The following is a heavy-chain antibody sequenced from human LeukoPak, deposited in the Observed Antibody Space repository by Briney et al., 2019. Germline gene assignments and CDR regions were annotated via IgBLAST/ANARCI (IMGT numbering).Heavy chain of an antibody. CDR3: AKAPVTSCRGAYCYPFDS. Sequence: GGSLRLSCAVSGFTFTTYWLGWVRQPPGKGLEWVANIKQDGTEKYYVDSVKGRFTISRDNAKNSLYLQMNSLRAEDAAVYFCAKAPVTSCRGAYCYPFDSWGQGTLVTVSS. V-gene: IGHV3-7*03. CDR2: IKQDGTEK. D-gene: IGHD2-21*01. CDR1: GFTFTTYW. J-gene: IGHJ4*02.